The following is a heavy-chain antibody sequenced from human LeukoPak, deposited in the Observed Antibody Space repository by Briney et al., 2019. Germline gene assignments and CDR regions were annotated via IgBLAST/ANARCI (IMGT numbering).Heavy chain of an antibody. Sequence: PSETLSLTCTVSGGSISSYYWSWIRQPPGKGLEWIGYIYYSGSTNYNPSLKSRVTMSVDTSKNQFSLKLSSVTAADTAVYYCAREGYDSSGYYDYWGQGTLVTVSS. CDR1: GGSISSYY. V-gene: IGHV4-59*12. CDR2: IYYSGST. D-gene: IGHD3-22*01. J-gene: IGHJ4*02. CDR3: AREGYDSSGYYDY.